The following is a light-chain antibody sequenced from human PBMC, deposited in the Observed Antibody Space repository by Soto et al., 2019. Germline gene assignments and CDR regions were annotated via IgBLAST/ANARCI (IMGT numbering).Light chain of an antibody. CDR2: GEX. CDR1: QSFRRY. J-gene: IGKJ5*01. V-gene: IGKV3-20*01. Sequence: IVLTQSPGTLSLSPRERATLSXRASQSFRRYFAWYQQQPVXXPRLXXXGEXSRATGIPERFIGSGSGRDFTLTISRLEPEDFAVYYCQQYGSSTQSTFGQGTRLDI. CDR3: QQYGSSTQST.